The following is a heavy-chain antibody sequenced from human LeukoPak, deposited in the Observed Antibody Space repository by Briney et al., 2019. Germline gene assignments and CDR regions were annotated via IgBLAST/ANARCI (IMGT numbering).Heavy chain of an antibody. Sequence: PGGSLRLSCAASGFTFSSYGMSWVRQAPGKGLEWVSVIYSGGSTYYADSVKGRFTISRDNSKNTLYLQMNSLRAEDTAVYYCAATQRGDYFDYWGQGTLVTVSS. D-gene: IGHD2-15*01. J-gene: IGHJ4*02. CDR2: IYSGGST. CDR1: GFTFSSYG. CDR3: AATQRGDYFDY. V-gene: IGHV3-66*01.